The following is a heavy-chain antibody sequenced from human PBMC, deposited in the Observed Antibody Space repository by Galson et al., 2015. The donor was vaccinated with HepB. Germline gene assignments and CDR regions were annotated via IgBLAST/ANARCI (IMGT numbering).Heavy chain of an antibody. Sequence: CAISGDSVSSNSAAWNWIRQSPSRGLEWLGRTYYRSKWYNDYAVSVKSRITINPDTSKNQFSLQLNSVTPEDTAVYYCARVPDFTPTEIIWSGYSSYYYYGMDVWGQGTTVTVSS. CDR1: GDSVSSNSAA. D-gene: IGHD3-3*01. J-gene: IGHJ6*02. CDR3: ARVPDFTPTEIIWSGYSSYYYYGMDV. CDR2: TYYRSKWYN. V-gene: IGHV6-1*01.